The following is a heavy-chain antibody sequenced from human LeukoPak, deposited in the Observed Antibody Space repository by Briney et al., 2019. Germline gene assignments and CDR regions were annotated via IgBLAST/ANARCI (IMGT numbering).Heavy chain of an antibody. D-gene: IGHD1-26*01. Sequence: RGSPRLFCAASGFTFSTYAMNWVPQAPGKGLEWVSLISAIGGNTYYADSVRGRFTISRDNSKNTMSLQMNSLRAEDTAVYYCAKDVRVGGGGMDVWGQGPPVTVS. CDR2: ISAIGGNT. V-gene: IGHV3-23*01. J-gene: IGHJ6*02. CDR3: AKDVRVGGGGMDV. CDR1: GFTFSTYA.